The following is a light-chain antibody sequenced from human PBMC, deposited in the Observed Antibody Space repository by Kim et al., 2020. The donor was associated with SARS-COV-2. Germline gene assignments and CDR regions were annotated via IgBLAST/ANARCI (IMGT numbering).Light chain of an antibody. V-gene: IGLV3-1*01. CDR3: QAWDSSIYV. CDR1: KLGDKY. Sequence: SVSPGQTASITCSGDKLGDKYASWYQQKPGQSPVVVIFRDNRRPSGIPGRFSGSNSGNTATLTISGTQAMDEADYYCQAWDSSIYVFGTGTKVTVL. CDR2: RDN. J-gene: IGLJ1*01.